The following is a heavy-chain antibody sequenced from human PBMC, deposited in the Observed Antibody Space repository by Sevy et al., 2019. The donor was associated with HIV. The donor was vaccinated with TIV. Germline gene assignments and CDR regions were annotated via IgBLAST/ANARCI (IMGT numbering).Heavy chain of an antibody. Sequence: GGSLRLSCAASAFMFSTYGMHWVRQAPGKGLEWVAVIWSNGNNKYYADSVKGRFTFSRDNSQNTLSLQMNSLRAEDTAVYYCVRERGPFDGFDIWGQGTMVTVSS. J-gene: IGHJ3*02. V-gene: IGHV3-33*01. D-gene: IGHD3-10*01. CDR1: AFMFSTYG. CDR2: IWSNGNNK. CDR3: VRERGPFDGFDI.